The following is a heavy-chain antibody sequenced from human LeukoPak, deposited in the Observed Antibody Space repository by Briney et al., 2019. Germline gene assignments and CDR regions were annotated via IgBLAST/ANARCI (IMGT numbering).Heavy chain of an antibody. CDR3: AKWGDYGVLTGYYVSDY. Sequence: GGSLRLSCAASGFTFSNYAMSWVRQAPGKGLEWVSAITGSGGNTYYADSVKGRFTISRDNSKNTLYLQMNGLRAEDTAVYYCAKWGDYGVLTGYYVSDYWGQGTLVTVSS. D-gene: IGHD3-9*01. V-gene: IGHV3-23*01. CDR2: ITGSGGNT. CDR1: GFTFSNYA. J-gene: IGHJ4*02.